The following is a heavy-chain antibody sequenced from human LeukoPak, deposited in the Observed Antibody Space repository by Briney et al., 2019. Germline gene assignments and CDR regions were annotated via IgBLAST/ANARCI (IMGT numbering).Heavy chain of an antibody. CDR2: IYYSGST. D-gene: IGHD3-3*01. CDR3: ARAQGHYDFWSGYYARYYFDY. CDR1: GGSISSYY. Sequence: PSETLSLTCTVSGGSISSYYWSWIRQPPGKGLEWIGYIYYSGSTNYNPSLKSRVTISVDTPKNQFSLKLSSVTAADTAVYYCARAQGHYDFWSGYYARYYFDYWGQGTLVTVSS. V-gene: IGHV4-59*01. J-gene: IGHJ4*02.